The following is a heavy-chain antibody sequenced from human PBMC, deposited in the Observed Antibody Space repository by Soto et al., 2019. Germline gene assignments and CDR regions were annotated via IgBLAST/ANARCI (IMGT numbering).Heavy chain of an antibody. CDR1: GGSISSSSYY. V-gene: IGHV4-39*01. CDR2: IYYSGST. Sequence: PSETLSLTCTVSGGSISSSSYYWGWIRQPPGKGLEWIGSIYYSGSTYYNPSLKSRVTISVDTSKNQFSLKLSSVTAADTAVYYCVRLRPYIAAAGIDAFDIWGQGTMVTVSS. CDR3: VRLRPYIAAAGIDAFDI. D-gene: IGHD6-13*01. J-gene: IGHJ3*02.